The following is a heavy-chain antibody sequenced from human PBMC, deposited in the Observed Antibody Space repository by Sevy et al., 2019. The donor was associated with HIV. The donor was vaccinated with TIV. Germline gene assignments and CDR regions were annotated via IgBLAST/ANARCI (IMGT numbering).Heavy chain of an antibody. D-gene: IGHD7-27*01. CDR2: IQYDGGNK. J-gene: IGHJ4*02. CDR3: VKDPLISLGADLFDY. V-gene: IGHV3-30*02. CDR1: GFTFNSHG. Sequence: GGSLRLSCATSGFTFNSHGMHWVRQAPGKGLEWVSFIQYDGGNKNYADSVKGRFTISRDNSKNTLYLKLSSLRTEDTALYYCVKDPLISLGADLFDYWGQGTLVTVSS.